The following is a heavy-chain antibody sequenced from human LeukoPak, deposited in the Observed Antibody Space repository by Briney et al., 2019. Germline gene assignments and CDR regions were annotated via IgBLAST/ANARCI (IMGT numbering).Heavy chain of an antibody. J-gene: IGHJ4*02. V-gene: IGHV3-11*01. CDR3: ARDYRSTFDY. CDR2: ISSSGTTI. CDR1: GFTFSDYY. D-gene: IGHD1-26*01. Sequence: GGSLGLSCAASGFTFSDYYMSWIRQAPGKGLEWVSYISSSGTTISYTDSVKGRFTISRDNAKNSLYLQMNSLRAEDTAVYYCARDYRSTFDYWGQGTLVTVSS.